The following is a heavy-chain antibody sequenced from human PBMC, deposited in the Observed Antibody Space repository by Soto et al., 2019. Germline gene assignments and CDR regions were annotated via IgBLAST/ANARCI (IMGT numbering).Heavy chain of an antibody. D-gene: IGHD3-16*02. CDR2: IYYSGST. CDR1: GGSISSSSYY. J-gene: IGHJ4*02. CDR3: ARHVSALFGGVIVHFDY. Sequence: SETLSLTCTVSGGSISSSSYYWGWIRQPPGKGLEWIGSIYYSGSTYYNPSLKSRVTISVDTSKNQFSLKLSSVTAADTAVYYCARHVSALFGGVIVHFDYWGQGTLVTVSS. V-gene: IGHV4-39*01.